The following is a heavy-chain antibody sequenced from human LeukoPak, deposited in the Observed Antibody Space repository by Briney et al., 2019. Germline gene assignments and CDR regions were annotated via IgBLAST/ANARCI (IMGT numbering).Heavy chain of an antibody. D-gene: IGHD1-26*01. CDR3: AKDAQWELLHYFDY. Sequence: GGSLRLSCAASGFTFSSYGMHWVRQAPGKGLEWVAVISYDGSNKYYADSVKGRFTISRDNSKNTLYLQMNSLRAEDTAVYYCAKDAQWELLHYFDYWGQGTLVTVSS. V-gene: IGHV3-30*18. CDR1: GFTFSSYG. J-gene: IGHJ4*02. CDR2: ISYDGSNK.